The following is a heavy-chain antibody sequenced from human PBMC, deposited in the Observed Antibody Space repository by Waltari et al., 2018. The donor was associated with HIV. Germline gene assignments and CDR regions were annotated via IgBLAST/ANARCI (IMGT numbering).Heavy chain of an antibody. D-gene: IGHD6-13*01. V-gene: IGHV3-23*01. CDR1: GFTFSNYA. CDR2: ISGSAYSK. Sequence: EGQLLESGGGLVQLGGSLRLSCAASGFTFSNYAMNWVRQAPGKGLEWVSAISGSAYSKYYAESGQGRFTISRDKSQNKLFPQMNRLRADDTAVYFCAKEHQHSHTWYSFYGMDVWGKGTTVTVSS. CDR3: AKEHQHSHTWYSFYGMDV. J-gene: IGHJ6*04.